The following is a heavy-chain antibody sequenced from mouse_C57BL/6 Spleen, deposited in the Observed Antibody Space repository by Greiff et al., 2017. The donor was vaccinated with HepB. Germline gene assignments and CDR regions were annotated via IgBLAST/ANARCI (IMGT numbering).Heavy chain of an antibody. CDR2: IYPGSGST. Sequence: QVQLQQPGAELVKPGASVKMSCKASGYTFTSYWITWVKQRPGQGLEWIGDIYPGSGSTNYNEKFKSKATLTVDTSSSTAYMQLSSLTSEDSAVYYGSRYYGSSYYWYFDVWGTGTTVTVSS. V-gene: IGHV1-55*01. CDR1: GYTFTSYW. J-gene: IGHJ1*03. CDR3: SRYYGSSYYWYFDV. D-gene: IGHD1-1*01.